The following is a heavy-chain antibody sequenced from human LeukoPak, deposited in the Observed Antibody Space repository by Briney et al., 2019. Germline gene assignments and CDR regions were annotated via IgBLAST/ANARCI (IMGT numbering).Heavy chain of an antibody. Sequence: QPGGSLRLSCAASGFTFKNYGMHWVRQAPGKGLEWVSFIWYDGSNKWSADSVKGRFTISRDNSQNTLYLQMNSLRAEDTAVYYCAKDRAAPRAPLNNGGRGTLVPVSS. J-gene: IGHJ4*02. CDR3: AKDRAAPRAPLNN. D-gene: IGHD1/OR15-1a*01. CDR1: GFTFKNYG. V-gene: IGHV3-30*02. CDR2: IWYDGSNK.